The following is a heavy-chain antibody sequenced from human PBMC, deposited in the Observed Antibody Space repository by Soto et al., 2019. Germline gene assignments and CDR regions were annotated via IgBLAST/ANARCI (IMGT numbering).Heavy chain of an antibody. Sequence: ASVKVSCKASGYTFTGYYMHWVRQAPGQGLEWMGWLNPNSGGTNYAQKFQGRVTMTRDTSISTAYMELSRLRSDDTAVYYCARSGGYDEGMYYYGMDVWGQGTTVTVSS. CDR1: GYTFTGYY. J-gene: IGHJ6*02. CDR2: LNPNSGGT. V-gene: IGHV1-2*02. D-gene: IGHD1-26*01. CDR3: ARSGGYDEGMYYYGMDV.